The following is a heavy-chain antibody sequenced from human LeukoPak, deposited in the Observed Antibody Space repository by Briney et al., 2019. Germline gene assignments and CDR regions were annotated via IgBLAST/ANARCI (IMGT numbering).Heavy chain of an antibody. CDR3: AKRYCTSTGCSFFDS. CDR1: GFTFSSYA. J-gene: IGHJ4*02. Sequence: GRSLRLSCAASGFTFSSYAMGWVRQAPGKGLEWVSLISASGDTTYYADSVRGRFTISRDNSENTLYLQMNSLRAEVTAVYYCAKRYCTSTGCSFFDSWGQGTLVTVSS. V-gene: IGHV3-23*01. D-gene: IGHD2-2*01. CDR2: ISASGDTT.